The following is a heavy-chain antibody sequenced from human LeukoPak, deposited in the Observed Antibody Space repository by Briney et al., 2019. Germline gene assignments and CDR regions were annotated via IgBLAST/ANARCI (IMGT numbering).Heavy chain of an antibody. CDR3: ARAGDIVVVPAAMARTPFDP. Sequence: SETLSLTCAVYGGSFSGYYWSWIRQPPGKGLEWIGEINHSGSTNYNPSLKSRVTISVDTSKNQFSLKLSSVTAADTAVYYCARAGDIVVVPAAMARTPFDPWGQGTLVTVSS. D-gene: IGHD2-2*01. CDR1: GGSFSGYY. J-gene: IGHJ5*02. CDR2: INHSGST. V-gene: IGHV4-34*01.